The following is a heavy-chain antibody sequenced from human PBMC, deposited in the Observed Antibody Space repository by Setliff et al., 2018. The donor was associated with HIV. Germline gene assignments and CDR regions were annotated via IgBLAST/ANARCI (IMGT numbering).Heavy chain of an antibody. Sequence: PSETLSLTCTVSGGPTTSSTYYWGWIRQPPGRGLEWIGSVSYSGRTYYNPSLKSRVTISIDTSKNQFSLNLTSVTAADTAVYFCARFPTVVTAPGFWGRGTLVTVSS. CDR2: VSYSGRT. CDR1: GGPTTSSTYY. J-gene: IGHJ4*02. CDR3: ARFPTVVTAPGF. V-gene: IGHV4-39*01. D-gene: IGHD2-21*02.